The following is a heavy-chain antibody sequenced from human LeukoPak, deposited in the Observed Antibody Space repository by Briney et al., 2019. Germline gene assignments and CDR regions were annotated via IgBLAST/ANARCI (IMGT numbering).Heavy chain of an antibody. D-gene: IGHD6-13*01. CDR1: GFTFSSYS. CDR2: ISSSSSYI. V-gene: IGHV3-21*04. Sequence: GGSLRLSCAASGFTFSSYSMNWVRQAPGKGLEWVSSISSSSSYIYYADSVKGRFTISRDNAKNSLYLQMNSLRAEDTAVYYCARDQGSSWSKRGLYFQHWGQGTLVTVSS. CDR3: ARDQGSSWSKRGLYFQH. J-gene: IGHJ1*01.